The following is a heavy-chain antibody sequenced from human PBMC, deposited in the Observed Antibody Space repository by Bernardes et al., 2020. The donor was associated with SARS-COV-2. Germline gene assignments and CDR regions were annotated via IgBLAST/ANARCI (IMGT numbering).Heavy chain of an antibody. CDR1: GVCVGSTSSGLYY. Sequence: SETLSLTCFVFGVCVGSTSSGLYYWSWIRQPAGKGLAWIGRIYNIVSTDYNPSLRRRVTISVDTTKNQFSLKMRSVTAADTAVYYCARVKTRRQWLAQSTYAFDLWGQGTMVTVSS. J-gene: IGHJ3*01. CDR3: ARVKTRRQWLAQSTYAFDL. D-gene: IGHD6-19*01. V-gene: IGHV4-61*02. CDR2: IYNIVST.